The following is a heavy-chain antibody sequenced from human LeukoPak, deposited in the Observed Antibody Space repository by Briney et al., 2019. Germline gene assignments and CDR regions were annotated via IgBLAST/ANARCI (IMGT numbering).Heavy chain of an antibody. J-gene: IGHJ4*02. CDR1: GFTFINYA. V-gene: IGHV3-23*01. D-gene: IGHD3-10*01. CDR2: ISGSGGST. Sequence: GGSLRLSCAASGFTFINYAMSWVRQAPGKGLQWVSAISGSGGSTYYADSVKGRFTISRDNSENTLYLQMNSVRAEDTAIYYREADGSGSQIPSFDHWGQGALVTVSP. CDR3: EADGSGSQIPSFDH.